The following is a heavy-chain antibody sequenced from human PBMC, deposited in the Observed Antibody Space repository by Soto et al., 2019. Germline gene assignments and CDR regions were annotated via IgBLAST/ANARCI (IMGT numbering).Heavy chain of an antibody. D-gene: IGHD5-18*01. CDR3: ARVGGYSYGQIDS. CDR1: GFTFSTYW. Sequence: EVQLVESGGGLVLPGGTLRLSCAASGFTFSTYWMTWVRQAPGRGLEWVANIKHDGSEKYYLDSVRGRFTVSRDHAMHSLSLRMNSLSGGDTAVYYCARVGGYSYGQIDSWGQGTLVSVSS. V-gene: IGHV3-7*03. J-gene: IGHJ4*02. CDR2: IKHDGSEK.